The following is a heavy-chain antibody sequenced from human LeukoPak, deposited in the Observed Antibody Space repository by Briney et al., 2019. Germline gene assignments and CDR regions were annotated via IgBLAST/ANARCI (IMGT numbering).Heavy chain of an antibody. V-gene: IGHV3-23*01. CDR2: ISGSGAST. Sequence: GSLRLSCAASGFIFSTYEMHWVRQAPGKGLEWVSAISGSGASTYYADSVKGRFTISRDNSKNTLYLQMNSLRAEDTAVYYCAKNVDYSSRGADYWGQGTLVTVSS. J-gene: IGHJ4*02. D-gene: IGHD6-19*01. CDR1: GFIFSTYE. CDR3: AKNVDYSSRGADY.